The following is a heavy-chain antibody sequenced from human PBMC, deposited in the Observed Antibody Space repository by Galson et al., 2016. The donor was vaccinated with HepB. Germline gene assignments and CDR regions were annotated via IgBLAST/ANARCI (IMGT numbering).Heavy chain of an antibody. D-gene: IGHD3-10*01. CDR2: MSYDGSNK. CDR1: GFTFSSYA. J-gene: IGHJ4*02. CDR3: AKDQRFRELFLFDY. Sequence: SLRLSCAASGFTFSSYAMHWVRQAPGKGLEWVAGMSYDGSNKYYADSVKGRFTISRDNSKNTLYLQMDSLRPEDTAVYYCAKDQRFRELFLFDYWGQGTLVTVSS. V-gene: IGHV3-30*18.